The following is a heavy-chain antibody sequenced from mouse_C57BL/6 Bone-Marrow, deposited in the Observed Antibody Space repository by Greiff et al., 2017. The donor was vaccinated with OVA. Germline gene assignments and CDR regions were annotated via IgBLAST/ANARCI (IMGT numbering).Heavy chain of an antibody. CDR3: ARIVNWDQAWFAY. V-gene: IGHV8-8*01. Sequence: QVTLKVSGPGILQPSQSLSLTCSFSGFSLSTFCMGVGWIRQPSGKGLEWMAHIWWDDDKYYNPALKSRLTISKDTSNNQVYLKIANVDTADTATYYCARIVNWDQAWFAYWGQGTLVTVSA. CDR2: IWWDDDK. CDR1: GFSLSTFCMG. J-gene: IGHJ3*01. D-gene: IGHD4-1*01.